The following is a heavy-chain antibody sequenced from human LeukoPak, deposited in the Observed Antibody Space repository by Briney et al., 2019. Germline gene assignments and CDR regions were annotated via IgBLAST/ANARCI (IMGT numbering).Heavy chain of an antibody. J-gene: IGHJ6*04. CDR2: IIPIFGTA. CDR1: GGTFSSYA. CDR3: HFRGGGSYYYYGMDV. Sequence: SVKVSCKASGGTFSSYAISWVRQAPGQGLEWMGGIIPIFGTANYAQKFQGRVTITADESTSTAYMELSSLRSEDTAVYYCHFRGGGSYYYYGMDVWGKGTTVTVSS. D-gene: IGHD3-10*01. V-gene: IGHV1-69*13.